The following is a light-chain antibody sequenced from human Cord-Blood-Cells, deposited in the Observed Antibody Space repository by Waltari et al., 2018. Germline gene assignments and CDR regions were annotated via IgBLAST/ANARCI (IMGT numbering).Light chain of an antibody. V-gene: IGLV2-23*02. CDR3: CSYAGSWV. CDR2: EVS. Sequence: QSATTQPSSVSGSPGQSITISCTVTSSDVGSYNLVTWYQPHPGKAPNRMIYEVSKRPSGVSNRCSGSKSGNTASLTIAGLQAEDEADYYCCSYAGSWVFGGGTKLTVL. CDR1: SSDVGSYNL. J-gene: IGLJ3*02.